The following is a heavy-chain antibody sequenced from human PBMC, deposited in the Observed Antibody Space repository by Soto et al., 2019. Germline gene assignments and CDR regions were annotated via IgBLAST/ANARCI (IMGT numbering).Heavy chain of an antibody. J-gene: IGHJ5*02. Sequence: QVQLQESGPGLVKPSQTLSLTCTVSGGSISSGGYYWSWIRQHPGKGLEWIGYIYYRGSTYYNPSLKSRVTISVDTSKNQFSLKLSSVTAADTAVYYCARGQSGPNWFDPWGQGTLVTVSS. V-gene: IGHV4-31*03. CDR1: GGSISSGGYY. D-gene: IGHD2-15*01. CDR3: ARGQSGPNWFDP. CDR2: IYYRGST.